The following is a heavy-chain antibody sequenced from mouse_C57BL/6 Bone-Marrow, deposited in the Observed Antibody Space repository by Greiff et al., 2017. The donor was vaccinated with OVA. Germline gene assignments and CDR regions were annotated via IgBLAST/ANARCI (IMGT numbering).Heavy chain of an antibody. V-gene: IGHV1-72*01. CDR1: GYTFTSYW. CDR2: IDPNSGGT. Sequence: QVQLKQPGAELVKPGASVKLSCKASGYTFTSYWMHWVKQRPGRGLEWIGRIDPNSGGTKYNEKFKSKATLTVDKPSSTAYMQISSLTSEDSAVYYCARRALYYFDYWGQGTTLTVSS. J-gene: IGHJ2*01. CDR3: ARRALYYFDY.